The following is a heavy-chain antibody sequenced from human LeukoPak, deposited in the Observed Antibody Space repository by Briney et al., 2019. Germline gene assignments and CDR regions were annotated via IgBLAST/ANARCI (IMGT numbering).Heavy chain of an antibody. J-gene: IGHJ5*02. V-gene: IGHV4-39*07. D-gene: IGHD3-22*01. CDR1: GGSISTSNYY. CDR2: IFYSGST. CDR3: ARGQGATVIKVGKNWFDP. Sequence: SETLSLTCTVSGGSISTSNYYWGWIRQPPGKGLEWIGNIFYSGSTYYSPSLRSRVTISLDTSRNQFSLKLNSVTAADTAVYYCARGQGATVIKVGKNWFDPWSQGTQVIVSP.